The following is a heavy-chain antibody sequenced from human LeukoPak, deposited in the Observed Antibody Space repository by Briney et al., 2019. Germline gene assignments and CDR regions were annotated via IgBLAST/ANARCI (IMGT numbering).Heavy chain of an antibody. D-gene: IGHD3-3*01. V-gene: IGHV3-30*02. CDR2: IRYDGSNK. Sequence: GGSLRLSCAASGFTFSSYGMHWVRQAPGKGLEWVAFIRYDGSNKYYADSVKGRFTISRDNSKNTLYLQMNSLRAEDTAVYYCARDQKLRFLEWVPLDYWGQGTLVTVSS. CDR3: ARDQKLRFLEWVPLDY. J-gene: IGHJ4*02. CDR1: GFTFSSYG.